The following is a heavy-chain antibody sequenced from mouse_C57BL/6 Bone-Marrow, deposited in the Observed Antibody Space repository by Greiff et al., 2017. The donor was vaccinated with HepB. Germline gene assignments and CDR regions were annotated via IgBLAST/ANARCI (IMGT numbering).Heavy chain of an antibody. Sequence: SGPVLVKPGASVKMSCKASGYTFTDYYMNWVKQSHGKSLEWIGVINPYNGGTSYNQKFKGKATLTVDKSSSTAYMELNSLTSEDSAVYYCARRRYYSYAMDYWGQGTSVTVSS. CDR3: ARRRYYSYAMDY. CDR2: INPYNGGT. D-gene: IGHD2-12*01. J-gene: IGHJ4*01. V-gene: IGHV1-19*01. CDR1: GYTFTDYY.